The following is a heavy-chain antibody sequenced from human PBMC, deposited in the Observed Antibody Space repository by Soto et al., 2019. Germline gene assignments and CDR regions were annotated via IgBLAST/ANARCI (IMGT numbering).Heavy chain of an antibody. CDR1: GGSFSGYY. CDR2: INHSGST. J-gene: IGHJ4*01. Sequence: SETLSLTCAVYGGSFSGYYWSWIRQPPGKGLEWIGEINHSGSTNYNTSLKSRVTISVDTSKNQFSLKLSSVTAAATAVYYCARGRAWTVQIDYWGHGTLVTVSS. CDR3: ARGRAWTVQIDY. D-gene: IGHD1-1*01. V-gene: IGHV4-34*01.